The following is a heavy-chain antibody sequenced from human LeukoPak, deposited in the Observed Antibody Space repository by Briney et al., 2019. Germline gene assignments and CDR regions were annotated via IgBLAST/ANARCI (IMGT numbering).Heavy chain of an antibody. CDR1: GGSISSYY. V-gene: IGHV4-59*12. CDR3: ARGRGGITFGGVIVTFDY. D-gene: IGHD3-16*02. CDR2: IYYSGST. Sequence: PSETQSLTCTVSGGSISSYYWSWIRQPPGKGLEWIGDIYYSGSTNYNPSLKSRVTISVDTSKNQFPLKLSSVTAADTAVYYCARGRGGITFGGVIVTFDYWGQGTLVTVSS. J-gene: IGHJ4*02.